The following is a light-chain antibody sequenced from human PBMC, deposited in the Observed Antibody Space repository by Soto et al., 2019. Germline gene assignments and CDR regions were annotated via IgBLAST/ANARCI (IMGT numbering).Light chain of an antibody. CDR2: AAS. Sequence: DIQMTQSPSSLSASVGDRVTITCRASQSIGSYFNWYQQKPGKAPKLLIYAASALESGVPSRFSGSGSGTDFTLTISSLQPGDFATYYCQQSYSTPWTCGQGTKVDIK. CDR3: QQSYSTPWT. V-gene: IGKV1-39*01. J-gene: IGKJ1*01. CDR1: QSIGSY.